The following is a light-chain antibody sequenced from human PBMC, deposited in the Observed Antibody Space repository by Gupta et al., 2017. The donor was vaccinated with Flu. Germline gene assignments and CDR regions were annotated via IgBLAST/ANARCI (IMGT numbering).Light chain of an antibody. CDR1: RDIYNF. Sequence: SQMSQSPSSLSGSSGDRVTITCQARRDIYNFLDWYHQKPGKAPKLLIYDASTLETGVPSRFSGTRSGTHFTLTIGNVQPEDVGIYFCQQSSEVPIAFGQGTRL. V-gene: IGKV1-33*01. J-gene: IGKJ5*01. CDR3: QQSSEVPIA. CDR2: DAS.